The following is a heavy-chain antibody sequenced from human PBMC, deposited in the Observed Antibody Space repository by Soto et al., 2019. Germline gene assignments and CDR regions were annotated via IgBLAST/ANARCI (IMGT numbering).Heavy chain of an antibody. CDR2: INAGNGNT. CDR1: GYTFTSYA. Sequence: ASVKVACKASGYTFTSYAMHWVRQAPGQRLEWMGWINAGNGNTKYAQKFQGRVTITRDTSASTAYMELSSLRSEDTAVYYCATAISTGVGLDVWGQGTTVTVSS. V-gene: IGHV1-3*01. J-gene: IGHJ6*02. CDR3: ATAISTGVGLDV. D-gene: IGHD3-3*01.